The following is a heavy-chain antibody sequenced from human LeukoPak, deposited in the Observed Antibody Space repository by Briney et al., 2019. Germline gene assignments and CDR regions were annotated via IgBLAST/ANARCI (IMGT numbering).Heavy chain of an antibody. V-gene: IGHV1-69*05. J-gene: IGHJ6*03. CDR3: ARGLQYQLLKALGYYYMDV. CDR2: IIPISGTA. CDR1: GGTFSSHA. Sequence: ASVKVSCKASGGTFSSHAIAWVRQAPGQGPEWMGGIIPISGTANYAQKFQGRVTITTDESTSTAYMELSSLTSDDTAVYYCARGLQYQLLKALGYYYMDVWGEGTTVTVSS. D-gene: IGHD2-2*01.